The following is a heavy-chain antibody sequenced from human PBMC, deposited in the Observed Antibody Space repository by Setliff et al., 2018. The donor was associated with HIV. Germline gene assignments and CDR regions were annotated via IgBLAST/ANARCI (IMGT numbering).Heavy chain of an antibody. Sequence: PGGSLRLSCAASGFTFSNYWMHWARQAPGKGLVWVSRINSDESSTNYADSVKGRFTISRDNAKNTLYLQMNSLRAEDTAVYYCARAIAPPSYYYYYYMDVWGKGTTVTVSS. CDR2: INSDESST. J-gene: IGHJ6*03. CDR1: GFTFSNYW. D-gene: IGHD2-21*01. V-gene: IGHV3-74*01. CDR3: ARAIAPPSYYYYYYMDV.